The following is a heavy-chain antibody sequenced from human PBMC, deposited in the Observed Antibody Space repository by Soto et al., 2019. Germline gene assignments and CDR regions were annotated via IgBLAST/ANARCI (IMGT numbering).Heavy chain of an antibody. CDR2: VSHDGLAQ. Sequence: QVQLVESGGGVVQPGRSLRLLCEGSGFTFSRYGMHWVRQAPGMGLEWVAVVSHDGLAQYYGDSVKGRFTISRDKSQNTLYLQMNNLKTEDTAIYYWAKEDFAVGGPNFLGYWGQGTLGTVSS. D-gene: IGHD2-15*01. J-gene: IGHJ4*02. CDR3: AKEDFAVGGPNFLGY. CDR1: GFTFSRYG. V-gene: IGHV3-30*18.